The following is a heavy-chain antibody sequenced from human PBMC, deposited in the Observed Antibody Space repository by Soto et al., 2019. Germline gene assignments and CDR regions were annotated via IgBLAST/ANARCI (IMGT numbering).Heavy chain of an antibody. CDR1: GGSISSYY. J-gene: IGHJ6*02. CDR3: ARDGSSSSGLYYGMDV. CDR2: IYYSGGT. Sequence: SETLSLTCTVSGGSISSYYWSWIRQPPGKGLEWIGYIYYSGGTNYNPSLKSRVTISVDTSKNQFSLKLSSVTAADTAVYYCARDGSSSSGLYYGMDVWGQGTTVTVSS. D-gene: IGHD6-6*01. V-gene: IGHV4-59*01.